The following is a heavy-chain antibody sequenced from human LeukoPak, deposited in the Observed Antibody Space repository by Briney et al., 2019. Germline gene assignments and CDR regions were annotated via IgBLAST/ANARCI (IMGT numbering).Heavy chain of an antibody. V-gene: IGHV3-13*01. CDR3: ARQMQSHGNFDS. J-gene: IGHJ4*02. CDR1: GFTVSSYA. CDR2: LGIAGDT. Sequence: AGGSLRLSCAASGFTVSSYAMHWVRQPIGKGLEWVSALGIAGDTFYLGSVKGRFTISRENARNSLYLQMNSLRAEDTAMYYCARQMQSHGNFDSWGQGTLVTVSS. D-gene: IGHD1-26*01.